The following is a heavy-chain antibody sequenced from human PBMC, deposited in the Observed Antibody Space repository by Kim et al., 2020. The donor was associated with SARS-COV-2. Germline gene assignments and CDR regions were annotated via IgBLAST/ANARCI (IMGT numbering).Heavy chain of an antibody. D-gene: IGHD3-16*02. CDR3: ARDRYDYIWGSYPLGGWFDP. CDR1: GYTFTSYY. Sequence: ASVKVSCKASGYTFTSYYMHWVRQAPGQGLEWMGIINPSGGSTSYAQKFQGRVTMTRDTSTSTVYMELSSLRSEDTAVYYCARDRYDYIWGSYPLGGWFDPWGHGTLVTVSS. V-gene: IGHV1-46*01. J-gene: IGHJ5*02. CDR2: INPSGGST.